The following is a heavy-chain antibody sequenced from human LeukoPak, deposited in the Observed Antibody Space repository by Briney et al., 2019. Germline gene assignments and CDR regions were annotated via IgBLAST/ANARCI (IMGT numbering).Heavy chain of an antibody. J-gene: IGHJ3*02. Sequence: GGSLRLSCAASGFTFSSYGMHWVRQAPGKGLEWVAFIRYDGSNKYYADSVKGRFTISRDNSKNTLYLQMNSLRAEDMALYYCAKDSLPGIAAAGNAFDIWGQGTMVTVSP. D-gene: IGHD6-13*01. CDR2: IRYDGSNK. CDR1: GFTFSSYG. V-gene: IGHV3-30*02. CDR3: AKDSLPGIAAAGNAFDI.